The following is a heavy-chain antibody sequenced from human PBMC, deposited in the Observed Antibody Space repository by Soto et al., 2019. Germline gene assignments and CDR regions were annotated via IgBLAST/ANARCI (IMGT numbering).Heavy chain of an antibody. Sequence: SEARSVPRTVSGGLTSTCSDFWCCIRQHPGKGLEWIGYIYYSGSTYYNPSLKSRVTISVDTSKSQFSLKLSSVTAADTAVYYCARDFTDSSGPTLGMGVWGQGTTVT. CDR2: IYYSGST. J-gene: IGHJ6*02. V-gene: IGHV4-31*02. CDR3: ARDFTDSSGPTLGMGV. D-gene: IGHD6-19*01. CDR1: GGLTSTCSDF.